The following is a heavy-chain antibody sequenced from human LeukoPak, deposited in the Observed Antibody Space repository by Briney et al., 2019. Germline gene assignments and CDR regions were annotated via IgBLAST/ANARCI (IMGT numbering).Heavy chain of an antibody. CDR3: ARDPLWYAETGGYSYGP. CDR2: IYYSGST. V-gene: IGHV4-39*07. J-gene: IGHJ4*02. Sequence: SETLSLTCTVSGGSLSSSSYYWGWIRQPPGKGLEWIGSIYYSGSTYYNPSLKSRVTISVDTSKNQFSLKLSSVTAADTAVYYCARDPLWYAETGGYSYGPWGQGTLVTVSS. CDR1: GGSLSSSSYY. D-gene: IGHD5-18*01.